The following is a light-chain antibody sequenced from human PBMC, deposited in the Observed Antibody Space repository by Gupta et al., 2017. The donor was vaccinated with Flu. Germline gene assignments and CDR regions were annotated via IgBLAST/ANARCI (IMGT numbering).Light chain of an antibody. CDR2: WAS. CDR1: LNILHSSNNKNY. Sequence: DIVMTQSPDSLAVSLGERATINCKSDLNILHSSNNKNYLAWYQQKPGQPPKLLIYWASTRESGVPDRFSGSGSGTDFTLTISSLQAEDVAVYYCQQDDSPPLSFGQGTKVEIK. J-gene: IGKJ1*01. V-gene: IGKV4-1*01. CDR3: QQDDSPPLS.